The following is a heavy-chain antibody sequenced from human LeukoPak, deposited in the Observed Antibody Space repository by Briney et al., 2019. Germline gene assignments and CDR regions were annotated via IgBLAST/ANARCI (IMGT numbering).Heavy chain of an antibody. CDR3: ARERLGELSPLVG. CDR2: IYTSGST. J-gene: IGHJ4*02. V-gene: IGHV4-4*08. Sequence: PSETLSLTCAVYGGSFSGYYWSWIRQPPGKGLEWIGRIYTSGSTNYNPSLKSRVTISVDTSKNQFSLKLSSVTAADTAVYYCARERLGELSPLVGWGQGTLVTVSS. CDR1: GGSFSGYY. D-gene: IGHD3-16*02.